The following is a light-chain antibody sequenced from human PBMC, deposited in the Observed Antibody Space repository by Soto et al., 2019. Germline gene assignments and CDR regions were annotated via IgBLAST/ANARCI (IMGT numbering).Light chain of an antibody. J-gene: IGKJ2*02. CDR2: DAS. Sequence: EIVLTQSPGTLSLSPGERATLSCRASQTVTSNYLAWYQQRPGQAPRLLIYDASMRATGVPSRFSGSGSGTDFTLTISRLEPEDFAVYYCQQHGTLPRTFGEGTKVEI. CDR1: QTVTSNY. CDR3: QQHGTLPRT. V-gene: IGKV3-20*01.